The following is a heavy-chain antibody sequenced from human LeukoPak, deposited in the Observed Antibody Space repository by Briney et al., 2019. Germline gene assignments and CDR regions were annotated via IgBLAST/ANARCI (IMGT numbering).Heavy chain of an antibody. J-gene: IGHJ3*02. V-gene: IGHV3-30-3*01. CDR3: ASALEYSSSSAYAFDI. CDR2: ISYDGSNK. D-gene: IGHD6-6*01. CDR1: GFTFSSYA. Sequence: GGSLRLSCAASGFTFSSYAMHWVRQAPGKGLEWVAVISYDGSNKYYADSVKGRFTISRDNSKNTLYLQMNSLRAEDTAVYYCASALEYSSSSAYAFDIWGQGTMVTVSS.